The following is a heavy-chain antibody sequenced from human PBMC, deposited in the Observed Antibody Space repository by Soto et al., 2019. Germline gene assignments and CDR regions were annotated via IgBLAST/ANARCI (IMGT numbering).Heavy chain of an antibody. CDR3: GRITISPGFYFDF. J-gene: IGHJ4*02. D-gene: IGHD3-9*01. Sequence: GGSLRLSCAASGFTFSNFWMTWVRQAPGKGLEWVANIKKDGSEKFYVDSVKGRFTISRDNPKNSLSLQMNSLRAEDTAVYYFGRITISPGFYFDFWGQGALVTGSS. CDR1: GFTFSNFW. CDR2: IKKDGSEK. V-gene: IGHV3-7*02.